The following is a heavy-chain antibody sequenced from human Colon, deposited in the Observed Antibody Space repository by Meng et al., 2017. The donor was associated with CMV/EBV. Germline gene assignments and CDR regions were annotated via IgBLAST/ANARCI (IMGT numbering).Heavy chain of an antibody. V-gene: IGHV3-7*01. CDR1: GFTFSSYW. J-gene: IGHJ4*02. Sequence: GESLKISCAASGFTFSSYWMSWVRQAPGKGLEWVANIKQDGSEKYYVDSVKGRFTISRDNAKNSLYLQINSLRAEDTAVYYCARDDGSVVPSSAYWGQGTLVTVSS. D-gene: IGHD2-2*01. CDR3: ARDDGSVVPSSAY. CDR2: IKQDGSEK.